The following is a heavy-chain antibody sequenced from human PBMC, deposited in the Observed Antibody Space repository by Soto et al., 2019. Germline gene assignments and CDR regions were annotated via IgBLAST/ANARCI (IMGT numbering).Heavy chain of an antibody. J-gene: IGHJ6*03. CDR1: CGSISSDY. CDR3: ARGYYYYMDV. V-gene: IGHV4-59*01. Sequence: QVQLQESGPGLVTPSETLSLTCTVSCGSISSDYWSWIRQPPGKGLEYIGYIYYSGSNNYNPSLKRRVTISVDTSKNQFALNLRSVTAADTAVYYCARGYYYYMDVWGKGTTVTVSS. CDR2: IYYSGSN.